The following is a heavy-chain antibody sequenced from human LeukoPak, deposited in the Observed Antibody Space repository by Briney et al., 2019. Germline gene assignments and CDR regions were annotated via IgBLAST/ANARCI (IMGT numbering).Heavy chain of an antibody. J-gene: IGHJ4*02. Sequence: PGGSLRLSCAASGFTFSSYAMSRVRQAPGKGLEWVSAISGSGGSTYYADSVKGRFTISRDNSKNTLYLQMNSLRAEDTAVYYCAKDVKTYYYDSSGYSPFDYWGQGTLVTVSS. D-gene: IGHD3-22*01. CDR1: GFTFSSYA. CDR2: ISGSGGST. V-gene: IGHV3-23*01. CDR3: AKDVKTYYYDSSGYSPFDY.